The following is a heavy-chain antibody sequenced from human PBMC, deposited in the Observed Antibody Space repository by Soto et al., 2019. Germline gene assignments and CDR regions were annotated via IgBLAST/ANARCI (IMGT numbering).Heavy chain of an antibody. D-gene: IGHD6-19*01. CDR3: AKANRHGWTHFDY. Sequence: GGSLRLSCAASGFTFSSYAMSWVRQAPGKGLEWVSAISGSGGSTYYADSVKGRFTISRDNSKNTLYLQMNGLRAEDTAVYYCAKANRHGWTHFDYWGQGTLVTVSS. CDR1: GFTFSSYA. J-gene: IGHJ4*02. V-gene: IGHV3-23*01. CDR2: ISGSGGST.